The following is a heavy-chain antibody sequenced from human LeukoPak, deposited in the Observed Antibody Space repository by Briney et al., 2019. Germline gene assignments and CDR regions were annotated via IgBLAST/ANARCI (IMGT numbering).Heavy chain of an antibody. Sequence: GGSLRLSCAPSGFIFSTYEMNWVRQAPGKGLEWVAHISRSGTALYYADSVKGRFTISRDNARNSLDLQMNSLRAEDTAVYYCAKWSELPYFDYWGQGAPVTVSS. J-gene: IGHJ4*02. CDR3: AKWSELPYFDY. CDR2: ISRSGTAL. CDR1: GFIFSTYE. D-gene: IGHD2-15*01. V-gene: IGHV3-48*03.